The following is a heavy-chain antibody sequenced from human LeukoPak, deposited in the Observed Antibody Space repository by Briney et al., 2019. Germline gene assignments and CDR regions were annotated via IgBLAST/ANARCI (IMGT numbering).Heavy chain of an antibody. CDR1: GFTFSSYG. D-gene: IGHD3-3*01. J-gene: IGHJ4*02. CDR3: ARALYDFWSGYYDFDY. V-gene: IGHV3-7*01. Sequence: GGSLRLSCAASGFTFSSYGMFWVRQAPGKGLEWVANIKQDGSEKYYVDSVKGRFTISRDNAKNSLYLQMNSLRAEDTAVYYCARALYDFWSGYYDFDYWGQGTLVTVSS. CDR2: IKQDGSEK.